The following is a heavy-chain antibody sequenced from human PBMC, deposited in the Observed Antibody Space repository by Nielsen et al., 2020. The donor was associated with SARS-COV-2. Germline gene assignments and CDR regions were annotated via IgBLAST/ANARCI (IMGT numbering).Heavy chain of an antibody. J-gene: IGHJ4*02. Sequence: VRQMPGKGLVWVSRINSDGSSTSYADSVKGRFTISRDNAKNTLYLQMNSLRAEDTAVYYCARGILLSDYWGQGTLVTVSS. CDR2: INSDGSST. D-gene: IGHD3-16*02. CDR3: ARGILLSDY. V-gene: IGHV3-74*01.